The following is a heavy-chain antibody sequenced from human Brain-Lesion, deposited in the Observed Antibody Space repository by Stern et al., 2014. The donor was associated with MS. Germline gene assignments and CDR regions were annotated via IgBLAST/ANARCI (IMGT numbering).Heavy chain of an antibody. CDR3: AGEEDIRYCSGGSCTGNWFDP. V-gene: IGHV4-39*01. Sequence: QVQLVESGPGLVKPSETLSLTCTVAGGSVSSTSYAWAWIRQPPGKGLEWIGTIYYSGNTYYSPSLKSRLTLSLETSKNPSSLQLRFVTAADTAVYYCAGEEDIRYCSGGSCTGNWFDPWGQGTLVTVSS. J-gene: IGHJ5*02. D-gene: IGHD2-15*01. CDR1: GGSVSSTSYA. CDR2: IYYSGNT.